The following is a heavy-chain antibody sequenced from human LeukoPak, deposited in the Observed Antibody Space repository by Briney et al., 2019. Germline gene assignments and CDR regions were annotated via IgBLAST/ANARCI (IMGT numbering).Heavy chain of an antibody. V-gene: IGHV3-7*01. D-gene: IGHD6-13*01. Sequence: PGGSLRLSCAASGFTFRSYWMSWVRQAPGKGLEWVANIKQDGSEKYYVDSVKGRFTISRDNAKNSLYLQMNSLRAEDTAVYYCARGEAAAGTPMWYYYYYMDVWGKGTTVTVSS. CDR1: GFTFRSYW. CDR3: ARGEAAAGTPMWYYYYYMDV. J-gene: IGHJ6*03. CDR2: IKQDGSEK.